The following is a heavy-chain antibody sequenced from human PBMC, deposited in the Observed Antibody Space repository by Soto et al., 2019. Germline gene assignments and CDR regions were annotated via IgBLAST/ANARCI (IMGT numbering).Heavy chain of an antibody. CDR1: GGTFSSYA. J-gene: IGHJ5*02. V-gene: IGHV1-69*13. Sequence: SVKVSCKASGGTFSSYAISWVRQAPGQGLEWMGGIIPIFGTANYAQKFQGRVTSTADGSTSTAYMELSSLRSEDTAVYYCARDRGDSSGYYSPTYNRFAPWGQGTLVTVSS. CDR3: ARDRGDSSGYYSPTYNRFAP. D-gene: IGHD3-22*01. CDR2: IIPIFGTA.